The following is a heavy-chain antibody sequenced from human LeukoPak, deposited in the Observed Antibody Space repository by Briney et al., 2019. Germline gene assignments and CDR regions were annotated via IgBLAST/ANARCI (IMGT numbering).Heavy chain of an antibody. D-gene: IGHD2-15*01. Sequence: SETLSLTCTVSGGSISSYYWGWIRQPPGKGLEWIGYIYYSGSTNYNPSLKSRVTISVDTSKNQFSLKLSSVTAADTAVYYCARQTLRYCSGGSCYFFDYWGQGTLVTVSS. J-gene: IGHJ4*02. V-gene: IGHV4-59*08. CDR1: GGSISSYY. CDR2: IYYSGST. CDR3: ARQTLRYCSGGSCYFFDY.